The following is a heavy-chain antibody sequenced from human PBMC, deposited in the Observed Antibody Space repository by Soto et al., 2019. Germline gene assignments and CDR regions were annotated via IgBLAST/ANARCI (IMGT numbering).Heavy chain of an antibody. CDR3: ARVSLTVVTPPHNNCFDP. CDR1: GFTFSSYE. D-gene: IGHD2-21*02. J-gene: IGHJ5*02. CDR2: ISSSGSTI. V-gene: IGHV3-48*03. Sequence: GGSLRLSCAASGFTFSSYEMNWVRQAPGKGLEWVSYISSSGSTIYYADSVKGRFTISRDNAKNSLYLQMNSLRAEDTAVYYCARVSLTVVTPPHNNCFDPWGQGTLVTVSS.